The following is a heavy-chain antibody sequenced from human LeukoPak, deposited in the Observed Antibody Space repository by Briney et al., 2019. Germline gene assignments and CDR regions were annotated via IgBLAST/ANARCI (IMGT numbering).Heavy chain of an antibody. CDR3: ARSPGLHYFDY. CDR1: GFTFSSYS. D-gene: IGHD2-21*02. CDR2: ISSSSSYI. J-gene: IGHJ4*02. Sequence: GGSLRLSCAASGFTFSSYSMNWVRQAPGKGLEWVSSISSSSSYIYYADSVKGRFTISRDNAKNSLYLQMNSLRAEDTAVYYCARSPGLHYFDYWGQGTLVTVSS. V-gene: IGHV3-21*01.